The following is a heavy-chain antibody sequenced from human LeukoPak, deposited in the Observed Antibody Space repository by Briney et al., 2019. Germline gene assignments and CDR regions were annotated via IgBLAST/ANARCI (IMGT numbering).Heavy chain of an antibody. CDR1: GYTFTVFY. Sequence: ASVTVSFTSSGYTFTVFYLHWVRHAPGQGLELMGWINPDNGGTNYAQKFQGRVTMTRDTSISTAYMELSRLRSDDTAVYYCAREGYGYNYWGQGTLVTVSS. CDR3: AREGYGYNY. V-gene: IGHV1-2*02. D-gene: IGHD5-24*01. J-gene: IGHJ4*02. CDR2: INPDNGGT.